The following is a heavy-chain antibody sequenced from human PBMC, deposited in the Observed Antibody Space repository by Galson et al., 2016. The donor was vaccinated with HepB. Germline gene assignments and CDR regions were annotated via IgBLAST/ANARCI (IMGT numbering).Heavy chain of an antibody. V-gene: IGHV3-33*01. D-gene: IGHD3-22*01. CDR3: ARHYDDSRVNRWFDP. Sequence: SLRLSCAASGFNFKTSGMHWFRQAPGKGLEWVAVIWFDGSNERYADSVRGRFTISRDNAKNSLYLQMNSLRDEDTAVYYCARHYDDSRVNRWFDPWGHGTLVTVSS. CDR2: IWFDGSNE. J-gene: IGHJ5*02. CDR1: GFNFKTSG.